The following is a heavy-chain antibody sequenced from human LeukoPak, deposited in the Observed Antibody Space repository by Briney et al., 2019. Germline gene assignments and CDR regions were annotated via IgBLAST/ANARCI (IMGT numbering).Heavy chain of an antibody. CDR3: ARGGRGRGIAAASRGTLDY. V-gene: IGHV4-34*01. CDR1: GGSFSGYY. D-gene: IGHD6-13*01. J-gene: IGHJ4*02. Sequence: SETLSLTCAVYGGSFSGYYWSWIRQPPGKGLEWIGEINHSGSTNYNPSLKSRVTISVDTSKNQFSLKLSSVTAADTAVYYCARGGRGRGIAAASRGTLDYWGQGTLVTVSS. CDR2: INHSGST.